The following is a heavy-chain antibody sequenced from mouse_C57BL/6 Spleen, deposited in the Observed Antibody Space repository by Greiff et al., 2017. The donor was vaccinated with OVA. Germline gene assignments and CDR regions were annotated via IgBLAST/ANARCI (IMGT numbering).Heavy chain of an antibody. CDR2: IRNKANNHAT. Sequence: EVKLMESGGGLVQPGGSMKLSCAASGFTFSDAWMDWVRQSPEKGLEWVAEIRNKANNHATYYAESVKGRFTISRDDSKSSVYLQMNSLRAEDTGIYYCTRPLMVTTNYYAMDYWGQGTSVTVSS. CDR3: TRPLMVTTNYYAMDY. CDR1: GFTFSDAW. V-gene: IGHV6-6*01. D-gene: IGHD2-3*01. J-gene: IGHJ4*01.